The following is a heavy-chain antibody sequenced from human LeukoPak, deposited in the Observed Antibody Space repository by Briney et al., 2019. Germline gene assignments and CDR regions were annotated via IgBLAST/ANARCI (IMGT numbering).Heavy chain of an antibody. V-gene: IGHV1-69*13. J-gene: IGHJ6*03. CDR1: GGTFSSLT. CDR2: IIPVFRTV. D-gene: IGHD2-21*02. CDR3: ARSSQIVVLTVRPRNYYYSMDV. Sequence: ASVKVSCKASGGTFSSLTINWVRQAPGQGLEWMGGIIPVFRTVNYAQKFQGRVTITADESTSTAYMELSSLRSEDTAVYYCARSSQIVVLTVRPRNYYYSMDVWGKGTTVTISS.